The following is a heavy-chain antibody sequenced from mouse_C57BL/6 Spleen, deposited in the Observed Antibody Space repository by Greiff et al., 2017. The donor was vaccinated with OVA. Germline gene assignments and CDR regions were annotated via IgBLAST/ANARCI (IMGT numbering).Heavy chain of an antibody. CDR3: ASGGYLNAMDY. Sequence: QVQLQQPGTELVKPGASVKLSCKASGYTFTSYWMHWVKQRPGQGLEWIGNINPSNGGHKYNEKFKSKATLTVEKSSCTAYMQLSSLTSEDSAVYYCASGGYLNAMDYWGQGTSVTVSS. D-gene: IGHD2-2*01. J-gene: IGHJ4*01. CDR1: GYTFTSYW. CDR2: INPSNGGH. V-gene: IGHV1-53*01.